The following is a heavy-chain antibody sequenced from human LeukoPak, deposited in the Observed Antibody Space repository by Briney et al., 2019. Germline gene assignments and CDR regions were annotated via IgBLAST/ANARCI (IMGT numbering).Heavy chain of an antibody. Sequence: ASVTVSFKCSGYTFTGYYLHWVGQAPGQGLEWVGWIHPNSGGTNYAQKFQGRVTMTRDTAIATAYMELSRLTSDDTAVYYCARGWNWGWNWFDPWGQGTMATVSS. CDR2: IHPNSGGT. CDR3: ARGWNWGWNWFDP. D-gene: IGHD7-27*01. CDR1: GYTFTGYY. V-gene: IGHV1-2*02. J-gene: IGHJ5*02.